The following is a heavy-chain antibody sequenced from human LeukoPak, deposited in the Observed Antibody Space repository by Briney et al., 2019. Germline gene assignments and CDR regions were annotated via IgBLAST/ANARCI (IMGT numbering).Heavy chain of an antibody. CDR3: AKDRAVVTSTYSNWFDP. D-gene: IGHD2-21*02. CDR1: GYTFTGYY. CDR2: INPNSGGT. J-gene: IGHJ5*02. V-gene: IGHV1-2*02. Sequence: ASVKVSCKASGYTFTGYYMHWVRQAPGQGLEWMGWINPNSGGTNYAQKLQGRVTMSTDTSTGTAYMELRSLRSDDTAVYYCAKDRAVVTSTYSNWFDPWGQGTLVTVSS.